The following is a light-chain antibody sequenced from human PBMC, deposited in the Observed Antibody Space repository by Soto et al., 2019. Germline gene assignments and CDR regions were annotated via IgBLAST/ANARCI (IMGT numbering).Light chain of an antibody. CDR2: GAS. Sequence: DIVLTQSPGALXLXXGXXXXXXXXASQSVSNNYLAWYQQKPGQAPRLLIYGASNRATGIPDRFSGSGSGTDFTLTISRLEPEDFAFYYCQHYGRSPLTLGPGTKVDI. J-gene: IGKJ3*01. V-gene: IGKV3-20*01. CDR3: QHYGRSPLT. CDR1: QSVSNNY.